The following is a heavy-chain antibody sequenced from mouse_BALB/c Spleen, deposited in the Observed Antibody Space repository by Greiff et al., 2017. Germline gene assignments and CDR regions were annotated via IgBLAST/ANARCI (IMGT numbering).Heavy chain of an antibody. CDR2: IDPETGGT. V-gene: IGHV1-15*01. CDR3: TGWSYYFDY. J-gene: IGHJ2*01. CDR1: GYTFTDYE. Sequence: QVHVKQSGAELVRPGASVTLSCKASGYTFTDYEMHWVKQTPVHGLEWIGAIDPETGGTAYNQKFKGKATLTADKSSSTAYMELRSLTSEDSAVYYCTGWSYYFDYWGQGTTLTVSS.